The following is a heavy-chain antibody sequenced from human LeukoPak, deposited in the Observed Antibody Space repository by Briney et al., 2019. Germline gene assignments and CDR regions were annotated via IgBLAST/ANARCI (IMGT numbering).Heavy chain of an antibody. CDR1: GDSVSSNSAA. D-gene: IGHD6-13*01. J-gene: IGHJ4*02. CDR2: TYYRSKWYN. CDR3: ASAQAAGTTASFDY. V-gene: IGHV6-1*01. Sequence: SRTLSLTCAISGDSVSSNSAAWNWIRQSPSRGLEWLGRTYYRSKWYNDYAVSVKSRITINPDTSKNQFSLQLNSVTPEDTAVYYSASAQAAGTTASFDYWGQGTLVTVSS.